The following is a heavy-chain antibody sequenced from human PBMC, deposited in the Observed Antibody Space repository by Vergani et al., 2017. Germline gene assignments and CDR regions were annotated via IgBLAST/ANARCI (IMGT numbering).Heavy chain of an antibody. Sequence: QVQLVQSGAEVKKPGASVKVSCKASGYTFTSYGISWVRQAPGQGLEWMGWISAYNGNTNYAQKLQGRVTMTTDTSTSTAYMELRSLRSDDTAVYYWARTGGYCSGGSCYSNYYYGMDVWGQGTTVTVSS. CDR2: ISAYNGNT. CDR3: ARTGGYCSGGSCYSNYYYGMDV. CDR1: GYTFTSYG. V-gene: IGHV1-18*01. D-gene: IGHD2-15*01. J-gene: IGHJ6*02.